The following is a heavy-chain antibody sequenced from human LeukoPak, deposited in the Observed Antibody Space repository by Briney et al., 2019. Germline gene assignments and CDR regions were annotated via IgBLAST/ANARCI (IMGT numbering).Heavy chain of an antibody. J-gene: IGHJ4*02. D-gene: IGHD3-10*01. Sequence: PGGSLRLSCTASGFSLSSHNMNWVRQAPGKGLEWLSQISSSSSTIYYADSVKGRFTISRDNAKNSLFLQMNSLRDEDTAVYYCARDLGITMVRGVMNYWGQGTLVTVSS. CDR1: GFSLSSHN. V-gene: IGHV3-48*02. CDR3: ARDLGITMVRGVMNY. CDR2: ISSSSSTI.